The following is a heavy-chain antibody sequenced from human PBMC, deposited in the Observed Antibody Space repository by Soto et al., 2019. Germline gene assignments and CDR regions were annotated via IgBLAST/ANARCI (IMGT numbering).Heavy chain of an antibody. CDR2: VDNDGSGT. D-gene: IGHD3-10*01. Sequence: EVQLVESGGGLVQPGGSLRLSCAASGFTFRDLWIHWVRQVPGKGLMWVSRVDNDGSGTSYADSVKGRFTMSRDNAKNTVYLQMNSLRVDDTAVYYCGSVFEHWGQGIMVTVSS. V-gene: IGHV3-74*01. J-gene: IGHJ4*02. CDR3: GSVFEH. CDR1: GFTFRDLW.